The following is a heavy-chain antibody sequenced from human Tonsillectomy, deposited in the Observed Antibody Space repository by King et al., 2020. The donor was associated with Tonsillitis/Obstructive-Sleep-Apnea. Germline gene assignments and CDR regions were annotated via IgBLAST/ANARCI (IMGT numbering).Heavy chain of an antibody. J-gene: IGHJ4*02. Sequence: VQLQQWGAGLLKPSETLSLTCAVYGGSFSDYYWSWIRQPPGRGLEWIGEINHSGSTNYTPSLKSRATISVDTTKNQFSLQFSSVTAADAAVYYCARGSSDIVVVPAADVGVYYFDYWGQGTLVTVSS. D-gene: IGHD2-2*01. V-gene: IGHV4-34*01. CDR2: INHSGST. CDR1: GGSFSDYY. CDR3: ARGSSDIVVVPAADVGVYYFDY.